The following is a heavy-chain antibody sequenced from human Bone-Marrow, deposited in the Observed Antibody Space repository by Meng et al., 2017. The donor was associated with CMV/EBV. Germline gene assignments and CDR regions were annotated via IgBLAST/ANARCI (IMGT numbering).Heavy chain of an antibody. CDR1: DGSFITIK. V-gene: IGHV4-59*01. CDR3: ARGRKEDTSNNLWPGYYGPYYFDS. D-gene: IGHD3/OR15-3a*01. J-gene: IGHJ4*02. CDR2: ILYTARL. Sequence: SETLSLTCTFLDGSFITIKWPWIRKSHGKGLEWMADILYTARLDYNPSFYGRDTVSVDTSKNQFSLKLNSVTAADTAVYYCARGRKEDTSNNLWPGYYGPYYFDSWGPGTLVTVSS.